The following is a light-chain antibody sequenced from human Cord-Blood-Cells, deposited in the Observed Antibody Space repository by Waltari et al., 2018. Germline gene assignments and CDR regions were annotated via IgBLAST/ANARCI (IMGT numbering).Light chain of an antibody. CDR1: QSISSY. CDR3: PQSYSTVLT. CDR2: AAS. V-gene: IGKV1-39*01. Sequence: DIQMTQAPSSVSASVGDIVTITCRESQSISSYLKWYQQKPGKSPKLLIYAASSLQSGVPSRFSGSGSETDFPITISRTQPEDLATSYCPQSYSTVLTLGGRTTVALK. J-gene: IGKJ4*01.